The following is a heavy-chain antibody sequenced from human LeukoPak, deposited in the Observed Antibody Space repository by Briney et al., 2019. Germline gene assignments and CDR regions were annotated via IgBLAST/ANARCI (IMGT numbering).Heavy chain of an antibody. D-gene: IGHD5-24*01. V-gene: IGHV4-39*07. Sequence: SETLSLTFTVSGGSISSTLYYWGWIRQPPGKGLEWIGNFYNSGSTSFNPSLQSRVSISADTSNNQFSLKLSSVTAADTAVYYCARNRDGYNSFDYWGQGTLVTVSS. CDR1: GGSISSTLYY. J-gene: IGHJ4*02. CDR3: ARNRDGYNSFDY. CDR2: FYNSGST.